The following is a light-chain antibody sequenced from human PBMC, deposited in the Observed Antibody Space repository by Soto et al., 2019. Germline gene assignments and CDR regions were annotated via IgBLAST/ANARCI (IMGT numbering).Light chain of an antibody. CDR3: AACDDSLSGVV. V-gene: IGLV1-47*01. CDR2: RNS. J-gene: IGLJ2*01. CDR1: SSNIGSNY. Sequence: QSVLTQPPSASGTPGQRVTISCSGSSSNIGSNYVYWYQQLPGTVPQLLIYRNSERPSGVPDRFSGSKSGTSASLAISGLRSEDEADYCCAACDDSLSGVVFAGGTQLTVL.